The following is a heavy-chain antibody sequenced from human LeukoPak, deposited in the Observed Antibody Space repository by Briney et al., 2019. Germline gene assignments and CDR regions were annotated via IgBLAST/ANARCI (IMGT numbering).Heavy chain of an antibody. CDR2: ISVYNGNT. Sequence: GASVKVSCKASGHTFTNYGISWVRQAPGQGLEWMGWISVYNGNTNYAQKLQGRVTTTTDTSTSTAYMELRSLRSDDTAVYYCAREESGAYDFWGQGTMVTVSS. V-gene: IGHV1-18*01. CDR1: GHTFTNYG. D-gene: IGHD3-10*01. J-gene: IGHJ3*01. CDR3: AREESGAYDF.